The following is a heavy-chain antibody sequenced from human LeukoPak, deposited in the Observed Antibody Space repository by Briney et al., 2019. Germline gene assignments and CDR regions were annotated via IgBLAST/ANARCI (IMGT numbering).Heavy chain of an antibody. CDR1: GGSISSYY. V-gene: IGHV4-59*08. J-gene: IGHJ4*02. CDR3: ARHRGYSSSWYEF. D-gene: IGHD6-13*01. Sequence: SETLSLTCTVSGGSISSYYWSWIRQPPGKGLEWIGYIYYSGSTNYNPSLKSRVTISVDTSKNQFSLKLSSVTAADTAVYYCARHRGYSSSWYEFWGQGTLVTVSS. CDR2: IYYSGST.